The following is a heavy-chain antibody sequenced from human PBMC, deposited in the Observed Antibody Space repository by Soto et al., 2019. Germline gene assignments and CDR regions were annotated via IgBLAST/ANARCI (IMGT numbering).Heavy chain of an antibody. CDR2: ITDNGGDT. V-gene: IGHV3-23*01. Sequence: PGGSLRLSCAASGFTFINYWMNWVRQAPGEGLEWVSTITDNGGDTKSADSVRGRFTISRDNSKNTLYLQMSSLGAEDSAVYYCARGSTDSYPGSRIFDFWGRGTLVTVSS. J-gene: IGHJ4*02. CDR3: ARGSTDSYPGSRIFDF. CDR1: GFTFINYW. D-gene: IGHD3-10*01.